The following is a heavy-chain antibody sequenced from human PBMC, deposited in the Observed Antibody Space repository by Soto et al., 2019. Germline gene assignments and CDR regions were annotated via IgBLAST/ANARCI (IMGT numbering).Heavy chain of an antibody. CDR2: MSGSGSST. V-gene: IGHV3-23*01. D-gene: IGHD6-19*01. CDR3: AKRSDSGWSGVTYFDY. J-gene: IGHJ4*02. Sequence: GGSLRLSCAASGFTFSNYAMSWVRQAPGKGLEWVSAMSGSGSSTYYADSVKGRFTISRDNSRNTLYLQMNSLRAEDTAVYYCAKRSDSGWSGVTYFDYWGQGTLVTVSS. CDR1: GFTFSNYA.